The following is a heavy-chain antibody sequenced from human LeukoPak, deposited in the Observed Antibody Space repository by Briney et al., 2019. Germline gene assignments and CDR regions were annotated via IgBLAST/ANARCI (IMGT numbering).Heavy chain of an antibody. V-gene: IGHV1-46*01. CDR2: INPSGGST. CDR3: ARDGERGYSYGYSDY. D-gene: IGHD5-18*01. J-gene: IGHJ4*02. Sequence: ASVTVSCKASGYTFTSYYMHWVRQAPGQGLEWMGIINPSGGSTSYAQKFQGRVTMTRDTSTSTVYMELSSLRSEDTAVYYCARDGERGYSYGYSDYWGQGTLVTVSS. CDR1: GYTFTSYY.